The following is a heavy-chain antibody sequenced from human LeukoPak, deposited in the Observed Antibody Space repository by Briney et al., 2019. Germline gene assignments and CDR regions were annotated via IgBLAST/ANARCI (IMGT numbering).Heavy chain of an antibody. Sequence: GGSLRLSCAASGFTFSRSEMNWVPQAPGKGLEWVSYITSSGSTISYADSVKGRFTISGDNAKNSLFLQMNSLRAEDTAVYYCARLGGGSSRLFEYWGQGALVTVSS. CDR3: ARLGGGSSRLFEY. CDR2: ITSSGSTI. CDR1: GFTFSRSE. D-gene: IGHD3-16*01. J-gene: IGHJ4*02. V-gene: IGHV3-48*03.